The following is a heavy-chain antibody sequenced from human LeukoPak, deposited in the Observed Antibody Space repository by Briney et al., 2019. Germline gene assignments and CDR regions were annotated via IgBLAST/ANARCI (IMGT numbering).Heavy chain of an antibody. D-gene: IGHD6-13*01. CDR3: AKRGTTWSLDY. CDR1: GFTFSRYA. CDR2: LSGSSVST. Sequence: GGSLRLSCAASGFTFSRYAIIWVRRGPGKGLECVSALSGSSVSTYYADSVKGRFTISRDNSKNTLYLQMNSLRAEDTAVYYCAKRGTTWSLDYWGQGTLVTVSS. J-gene: IGHJ4*02. V-gene: IGHV3-23*01.